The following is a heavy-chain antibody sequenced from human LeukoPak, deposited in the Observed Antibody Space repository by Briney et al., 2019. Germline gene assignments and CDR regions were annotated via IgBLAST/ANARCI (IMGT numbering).Heavy chain of an antibody. D-gene: IGHD6-13*01. CDR3: ARGYSSSWETETPHVVDY. V-gene: IGHV1-2*02. CDR2: INPNSGGT. J-gene: IGHJ4*02. CDR1: GYTFTSYG. Sequence: GASVKVSCKASGYTFTSYGISWVRQAAGQGLEWMGWINPNSGGTNYAQKFQGRVTMTRDTSISTAYMELSRLRSDDTAVYYCARGYSSSWETETPHVVDYWGQGTLVTVSS.